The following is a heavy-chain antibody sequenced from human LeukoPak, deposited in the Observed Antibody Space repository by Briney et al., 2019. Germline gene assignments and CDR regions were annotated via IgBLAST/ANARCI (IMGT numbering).Heavy chain of an antibody. Sequence: GASVKVSCKVSGYTLTELSMHWVRQAPGKGLEWMGGFDPEDGETIYAQKFQGRVTMTEDTPTDTAYMELSSLRSEDTAVYYCATGYYYDSSGYYFDYWGQGTLVTVSS. CDR2: FDPEDGET. CDR1: GYTLTELS. CDR3: ATGYYYDSSGYYFDY. J-gene: IGHJ4*02. D-gene: IGHD3-22*01. V-gene: IGHV1-24*01.